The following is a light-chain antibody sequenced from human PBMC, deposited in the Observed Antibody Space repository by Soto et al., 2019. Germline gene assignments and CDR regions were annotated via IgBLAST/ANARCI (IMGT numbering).Light chain of an antibody. J-gene: IGKJ3*01. CDR1: QGISSY. Sequence: DIQLTQSPSFLSASVGARVTITCRASQGISSYLAWYQQKPWKAPKLLIYAASTLQSGVPSRFSGSGSGTEFTLTISSLQPEDFATYYCQQLGFTFGPGTKVDIK. CDR2: AAS. V-gene: IGKV1-9*01. CDR3: QQLGFT.